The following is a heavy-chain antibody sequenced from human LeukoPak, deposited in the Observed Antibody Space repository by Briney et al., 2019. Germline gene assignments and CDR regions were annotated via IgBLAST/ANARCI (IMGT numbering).Heavy chain of an antibody. CDR2: IYYSGST. D-gene: IGHD4-17*01. V-gene: IGHV4-31*03. CDR1: GGSISSGGYY. Sequence: PSETLSLTCTVSGGSISSGGYYWSWIRQHPGKGLEWIGYIYYSGSTYYNPSLKSRVTISVDTSKNQFSLKLSSVTAADTAVYYCASLYGDYPNWFDPWGQGTLVTVSS. J-gene: IGHJ5*02. CDR3: ASLYGDYPNWFDP.